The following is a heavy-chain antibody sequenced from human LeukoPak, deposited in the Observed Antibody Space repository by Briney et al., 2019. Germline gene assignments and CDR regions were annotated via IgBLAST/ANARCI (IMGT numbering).Heavy chain of an antibody. J-gene: IGHJ4*02. D-gene: IGHD3-22*01. CDR2: ISYDGSNK. CDR3: ARDYYDSSGYPDY. V-gene: IGHV3-30-3*01. CDR1: GFTFSSYA. Sequence: PGRSLRLSCAASGFTFSSYAMHWVRQAPGKGLEWVAVISYDGSNKYYADSVKGRFTISRDNSKNTLYLQMNSLRAEDTAVYYCARDYYDSSGYPDYWGQGTLVTVSS.